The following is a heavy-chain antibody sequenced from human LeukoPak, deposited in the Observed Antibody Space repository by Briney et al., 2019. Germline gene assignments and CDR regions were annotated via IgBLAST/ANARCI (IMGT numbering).Heavy chain of an antibody. CDR3: ARVDY. CDR2: IKQDGSEK. Sequence: PGGSLRLSCAASGLTFSSYWMSWVRQAPGKGLEWVANIKQDGSEKYYVDSVKGRFTISRDNAKNSLYLQMNSLRAEDTAVYYCARVDYWGQGTLVTVSS. CDR1: GLTFSSYW. V-gene: IGHV3-7*01. J-gene: IGHJ4*02.